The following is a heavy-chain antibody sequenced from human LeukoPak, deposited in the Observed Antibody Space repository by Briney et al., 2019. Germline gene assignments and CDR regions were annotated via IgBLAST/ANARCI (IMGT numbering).Heavy chain of an antibody. V-gene: IGHV1-69*13. CDR1: GGTFSSYA. CDR3: ARVPMSSSWFFDY. Sequence: ASVKVSCKASGGTFSSYAISWVRQAPGQGLEWMGGIIPIFGTANYAQKFQGRVTITADESTSTAYMELSSLRSEDTAVYYCARVPMSSSWFFDYWGQGTLVTVSS. CDR2: IIPIFGTA. D-gene: IGHD6-13*01. J-gene: IGHJ4*02.